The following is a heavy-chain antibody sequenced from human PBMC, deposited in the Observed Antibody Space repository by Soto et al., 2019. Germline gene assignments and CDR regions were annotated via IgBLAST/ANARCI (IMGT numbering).Heavy chain of an antibody. CDR1: GYTFTSYY. Sequence: ASGKVSCKASGYTFTSYYMHWVRQAPGQGLEWMGIINPSGGSTSYAQKFQGRVTMTRDTSTSTVYMELSSLRSEDTAVYYCARDRKYYYDSSGYLLYGMDVWGPGTTVTVSS. V-gene: IGHV1-46*01. J-gene: IGHJ6*02. CDR3: ARDRKYYYDSSGYLLYGMDV. CDR2: INPSGGST. D-gene: IGHD3-22*01.